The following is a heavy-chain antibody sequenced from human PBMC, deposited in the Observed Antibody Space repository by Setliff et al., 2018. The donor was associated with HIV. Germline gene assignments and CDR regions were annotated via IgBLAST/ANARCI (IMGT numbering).Heavy chain of an antibody. CDR1: SGSVSRSVYY. CDR2: IYWSGLT. V-gene: IGHV4-39*01. D-gene: IGHD5-12*01. CDR3: ASDISPDYGYNRLHYFDY. Sequence: SETLSLTCTVSSGSVSRSVYYWGWIRRTPGKGLEWLGSIYWSGLTFYNPSLKSRVTISVDTSKNQFSLRLNSVTAADTAVYYCASDISPDYGYNRLHYFDYWGQGTLVTVSS. J-gene: IGHJ4*02.